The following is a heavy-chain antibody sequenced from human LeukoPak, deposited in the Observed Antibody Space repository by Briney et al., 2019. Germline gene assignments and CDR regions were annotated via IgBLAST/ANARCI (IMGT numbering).Heavy chain of an antibody. CDR2: IWYDGSNK. Sequence: GGSLRLSCAASGFTFSSFGMHWVRQAPGKGLEWVAVIWYDGSNKYYADSVKGRFTISRDNSKNTLYLQMNSLRAEDTAVYYCAGNYGPYYFDYWGPGTLVTVSS. CDR1: GFTFSSFG. V-gene: IGHV3-33*08. J-gene: IGHJ4*02. CDR3: AGNYGPYYFDY. D-gene: IGHD3-10*01.